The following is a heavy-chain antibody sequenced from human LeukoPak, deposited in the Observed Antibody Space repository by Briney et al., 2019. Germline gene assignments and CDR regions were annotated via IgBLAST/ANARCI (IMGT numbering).Heavy chain of an antibody. J-gene: IGHJ6*03. Sequence: ASVKVSCKASGGTFSSYAISWVRQAPGQGLEWMGGIIPIFGTANYAQKFQGRVTITADQSTSTAYMELSSLRSEDTAVYYCARVFGENYYYYYMDVWGKGTTVTISS. CDR2: IIPIFGTA. D-gene: IGHD4-17*01. V-gene: IGHV1-69*13. CDR1: GGTFSSYA. CDR3: ARVFGENYYYYYMDV.